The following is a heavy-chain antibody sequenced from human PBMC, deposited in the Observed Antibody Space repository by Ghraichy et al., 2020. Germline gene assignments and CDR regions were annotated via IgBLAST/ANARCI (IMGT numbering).Heavy chain of an antibody. V-gene: IGHV4-61*02. J-gene: IGHJ6*03. D-gene: IGHD2-2*01. Sequence: SETLFLTCTVSGGSISSGSYYWSWIRQPAGKGLEWIGRIYTSGSTNYNPSLKSRVTMSVDTSKNQFSLKLSSVTAADTAVYYCARGGYCSSTSCYLADYYYYMDVWGKGTTVTVSS. CDR2: IYTSGST. CDR3: ARGGYCSSTSCYLADYYYYMDV. CDR1: GGSISSGSYY.